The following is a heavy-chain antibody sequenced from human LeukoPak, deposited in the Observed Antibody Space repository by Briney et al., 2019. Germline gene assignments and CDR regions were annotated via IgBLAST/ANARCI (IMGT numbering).Heavy chain of an antibody. CDR1: GYTFTTYD. D-gene: IGHD3-3*01. CDR2: MNPNSGNT. J-gene: IGHJ4*02. Sequence: GASVKVSCKASGYTFTTYDINWVRQAAGQGLEWMGWMNPNSGNTGYAQKFQGRVTMTRDTSISTAYMELSSLRSEDTAVYYCARGVFGFPPRGDWGQGTLVTVSS. CDR3: ARGVFGFPPRGD. V-gene: IGHV1-8*01.